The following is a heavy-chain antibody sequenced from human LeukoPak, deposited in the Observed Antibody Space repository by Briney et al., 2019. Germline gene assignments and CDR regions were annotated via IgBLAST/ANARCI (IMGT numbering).Heavy chain of an antibody. D-gene: IGHD4-17*01. Sequence: GGSLRLSCAASGFTFDDYAMHWVRQAPGKGLEWVSGISWNSGSIGYADSVKGRFTISRDNAKNSLYLQMNSLRAEDTALYYCAKDTTRYNYGELFDYWGQGTLVTVSS. CDR2: ISWNSGSI. CDR1: GFTFDDYA. CDR3: AKDTTRYNYGELFDY. J-gene: IGHJ4*02. V-gene: IGHV3-9*01.